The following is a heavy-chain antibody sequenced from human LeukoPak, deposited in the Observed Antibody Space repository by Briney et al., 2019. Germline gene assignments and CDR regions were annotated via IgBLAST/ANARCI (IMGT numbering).Heavy chain of an antibody. CDR3: AKDRDYYLVGSFDY. CDR2: ISGSGVTT. Sequence: SGGSLRLSCAASGFTFSSYAMSWARQAPGKGLEWVSAISGSGVTTYYADSVKGRFTISRDNSKNTLYLQMNSLRAEDTALYYCAKDRDYYLVGSFDYWGQGTLVTVSS. D-gene: IGHD3-10*01. V-gene: IGHV3-23*01. J-gene: IGHJ4*02. CDR1: GFTFSSYA.